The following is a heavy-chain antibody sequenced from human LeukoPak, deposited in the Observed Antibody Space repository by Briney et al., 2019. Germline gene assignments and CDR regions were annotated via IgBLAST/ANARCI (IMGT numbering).Heavy chain of an antibody. CDR2: ISNSGSTI. D-gene: IGHD2-8*01. CDR3: ARGYQWGFDY. J-gene: IGHJ4*02. Sequence: GGSLRLSCAASGFSFSSYEMNWVRQAPGKGPEWISYISNSGSTIYYADSVKGRFTISRDNAKNSLYLQMNSLRDDDTAVYYCARGYQWGFDYWGQGNLVIVSS. CDR1: GFSFSSYE. V-gene: IGHV3-48*03.